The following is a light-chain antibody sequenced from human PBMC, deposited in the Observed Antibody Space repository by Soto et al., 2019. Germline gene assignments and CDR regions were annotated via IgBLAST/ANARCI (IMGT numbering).Light chain of an antibody. CDR2: DAS. Sequence: DIQMTQSPSTLSASVGDRVTITCRASQSISSWLAWYQQKPGKAPKLLIYDASSLESGVPSRFSGSGSGTDFTLTISSLQPEDFATYYCLQDYNYPYTFGQGTQVDIK. J-gene: IGKJ2*01. V-gene: IGKV1-5*01. CDR3: LQDYNYPYT. CDR1: QSISSW.